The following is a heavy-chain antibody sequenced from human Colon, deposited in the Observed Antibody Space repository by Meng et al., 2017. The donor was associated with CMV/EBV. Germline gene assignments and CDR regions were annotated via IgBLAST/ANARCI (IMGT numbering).Heavy chain of an antibody. CDR1: GFTFNNYA. D-gene: IGHD6-13*01. CDR2: ISWNSGNI. CDR3: AKAPGYSSSPGYYYGMDV. J-gene: IGHJ6*02. Sequence: GGSLRLSCGASGFTFNNYAMSWVRQAPGKGLEWVSGISWNSGNIGYADSVKGRFTISRDNAKNSLYLQMNSLRAEDTALYYCAKAPGYSSSPGYYYGMDVWGQGTTVTVSS. V-gene: IGHV3-9*01.